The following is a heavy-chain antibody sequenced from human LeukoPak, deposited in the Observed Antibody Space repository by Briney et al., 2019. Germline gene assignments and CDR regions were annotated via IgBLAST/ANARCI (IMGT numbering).Heavy chain of an antibody. CDR2: ISWNSDTI. CDR1: GLILNDHA. V-gene: IGHV3-9*01. CDR3: ASTYGSGSYLHS. J-gene: IGHJ5*02. D-gene: IGHD3-10*01. Sequence: GGSLRLSCVGSGLILNDHAMHWVRQAPGKGPEWVSEISWNSDTIGYADSVKGRFIISRDNARKSLYLQINNLRPEDTALYYCASTYGSGSYLHSWGQGTLVTVSS.